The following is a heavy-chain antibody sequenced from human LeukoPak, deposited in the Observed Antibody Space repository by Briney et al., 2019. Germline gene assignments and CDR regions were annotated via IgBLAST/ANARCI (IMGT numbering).Heavy chain of an antibody. CDR2: INHSGST. CDR3: ARRVGNYYYYMDV. CDR1: GGSFSGYY. V-gene: IGHV4-34*01. J-gene: IGHJ6*03. Sequence: SETQSLTCAVYGGSFSGYYWSWIRQPPGKGLEWIGEINHSGSTNYNPSLKSRVTISVDTSKNQFSLKLSSVTAADTAVYYCARRVGNYYYYMDVWGKGTTVTVSS.